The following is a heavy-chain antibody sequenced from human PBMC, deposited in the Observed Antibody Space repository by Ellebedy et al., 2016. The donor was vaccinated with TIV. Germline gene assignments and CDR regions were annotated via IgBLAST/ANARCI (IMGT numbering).Heavy chain of an antibody. CDR3: ARIRIAVAGTSGYYYYGMDV. CDR1: GFSLSTSGMR. J-gene: IGHJ6*02. Sequence: SGPTLVXPPQTLTLTCTFSGFSLSTSGMRVSWIRQPPGKALEWLARIDWDDDKYYSTSLKTRLTISKDTSKNQVVLTMTNMDPVDTATYYCARIRIAVAGTSGYYYYGMDVWGQGTTVTVSS. CDR2: IDWDDDK. D-gene: IGHD6-19*01. V-gene: IGHV2-70*04.